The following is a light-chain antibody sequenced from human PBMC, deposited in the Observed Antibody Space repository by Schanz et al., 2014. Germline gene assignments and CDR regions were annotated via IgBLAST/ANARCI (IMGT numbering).Light chain of an antibody. Sequence: QSALTQPPSASGSPGQSVAISCTGTSSDVGGYNYVSWYQQRPGKAPKLMIYEVSKRPSGVPDRFSGSKSGNTASLTVSGLQAEDEAYYYCSSYTSRSTWVFGGGTKLTVL. CDR2: EVS. CDR1: SSDVGGYNY. V-gene: IGLV2-8*01. CDR3: SSYTSRSTWV. J-gene: IGLJ3*02.